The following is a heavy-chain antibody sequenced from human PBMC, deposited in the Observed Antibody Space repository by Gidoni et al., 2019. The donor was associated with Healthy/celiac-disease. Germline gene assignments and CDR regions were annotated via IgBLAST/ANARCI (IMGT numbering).Heavy chain of an antibody. V-gene: IGHV4-4*02. CDR3: ARGYCSRTSCPPGG. D-gene: IGHD2-2*01. CDR2: IYHSGST. CDR1: GGSISSRNW. Sequence: QVQLHESGPGLVKPSRTLSLPCAVSGGSISSRNWWSWVRQPPGKGREWIGEIYHSGSTNYNPSLKSRVTISVDKSKNQYSVKLSSVTAADTAVDYCARGYCSRTSCPPGGWGQGTLVTV. J-gene: IGHJ4*02.